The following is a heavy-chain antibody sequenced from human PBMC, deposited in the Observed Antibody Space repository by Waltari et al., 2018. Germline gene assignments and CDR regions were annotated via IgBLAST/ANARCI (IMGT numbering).Heavy chain of an antibody. V-gene: IGHV1-69*08. D-gene: IGHD4-17*01. CDR3: ARVPSRRTVTDGGIDV. CDR1: GGTFSSYT. CDR2: VIPIRGRA. Sequence: QVQLVQSEAEVKKPGSSVKVSCKASGGTFSSYTISWVRHAPGQGLEWMGRVIPIRGRANYGVKFQCRVTMTADKSTSTAYRELRSLRSEDRVGYYCARVPSRRTVTDGGIDVWGQGTTVTVSS. J-gene: IGHJ6*02.